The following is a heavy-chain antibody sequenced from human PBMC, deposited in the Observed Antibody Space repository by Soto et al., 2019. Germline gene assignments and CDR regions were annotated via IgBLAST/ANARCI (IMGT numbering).Heavy chain of an antibody. CDR3: ARGFAYRSNGVCYRGWFDP. V-gene: IGHV1-8*01. CDR1: GYTFTNYD. D-gene: IGHD2-8*01. J-gene: IGHJ5*02. Sequence: QVQLVQSGAEVKKPGASVKVSCKASGYTFTNYDINWVRQATGQGLEWMGWMNPNSGNIGYAQKFQGRLTMTRNTSISTVYMELSSLRSDDTDVYYCARGFAYRSNGVCYRGWFDPWGQGTLVTVSS. CDR2: MNPNSGNI.